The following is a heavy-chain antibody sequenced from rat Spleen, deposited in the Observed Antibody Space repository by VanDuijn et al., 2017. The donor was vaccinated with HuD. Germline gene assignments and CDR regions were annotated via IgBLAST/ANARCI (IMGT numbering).Heavy chain of an antibody. CDR3: TRESLPGFNSHWFVS. V-gene: IGHV2S12*01. Sequence: QVQLKESGPGLVQSSQTLSLTCTVFGFSLTTNGVSWVRQPPGEGLEWVAAISSGGSTYYNSALKSRLSISRDTSKSQVFLKMNSLQTEDTATYFCTRESLPGFNSHWFVSWGQGTLVTVSS. CDR2: ISSGGST. CDR1: GFSLTTNG. J-gene: IGHJ3*01. D-gene: IGHD1-4*01.